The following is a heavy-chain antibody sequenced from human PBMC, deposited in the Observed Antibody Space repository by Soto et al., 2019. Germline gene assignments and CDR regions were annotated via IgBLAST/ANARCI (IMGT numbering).Heavy chain of an antibody. CDR2: IYYSGST. J-gene: IGHJ3*02. CDR1: GGSISSGGYY. D-gene: IGHD3-10*01. Sequence: QVQLQESGPGLVKPSQTLSLTCTVSGGSISSGGYYWSWIRQHPGKGLEWIGYIYYSGSTYYNPYLKSRVTRSVDTSKSQFSLKLSSVTAADTAVYYCARDRGQRWLHDAFDIWGQGTMVTVSS. CDR3: ARDRGQRWLHDAFDI. V-gene: IGHV4-31*03.